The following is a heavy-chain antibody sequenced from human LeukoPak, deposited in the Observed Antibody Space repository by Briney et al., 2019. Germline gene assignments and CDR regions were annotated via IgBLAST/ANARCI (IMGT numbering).Heavy chain of an antibody. CDR2: VDYRGNT. Sequence: SETLSLTCTISGGSTSSYYRSWIRQPPGKGLEWIGYVDYRGNTNYNPSLKSRVTISMDTSKSLFSLKLNSVTAADTAVYYCARVEVGAANRQWYGMDVWGQGTTVTVSS. J-gene: IGHJ6*02. V-gene: IGHV4-59*01. CDR1: GGSTSSYY. CDR3: ARVEVGAANRQWYGMDV. D-gene: IGHD2-15*01.